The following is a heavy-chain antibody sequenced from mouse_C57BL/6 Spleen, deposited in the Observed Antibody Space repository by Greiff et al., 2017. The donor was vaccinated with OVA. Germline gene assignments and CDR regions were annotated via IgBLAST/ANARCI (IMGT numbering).Heavy chain of an antibody. CDR2: IRLKSDNYAT. Sequence: EVKLMESGGGLVQPGGSMKLSCVASGFTFSIYWMNWVRQSPEKGLEWVAQIRLKSDNYATHYAESVKGRFTISRDDSKSSVYLQMNNLRAEDTGIYYCTGENYYGSSYDYWGQGTTLTVSS. CDR3: TGENYYGSSYDY. D-gene: IGHD1-1*01. CDR1: GFTFSIYW. V-gene: IGHV6-3*01. J-gene: IGHJ2*01.